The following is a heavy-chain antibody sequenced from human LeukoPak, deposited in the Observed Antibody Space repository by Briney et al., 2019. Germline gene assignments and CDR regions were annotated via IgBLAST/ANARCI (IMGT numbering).Heavy chain of an antibody. J-gene: IGHJ4*02. V-gene: IGHV3-23*01. Sequence: HPGGSLRLSCAASGFTFSSYAMSWVRQAPGKGLVWVSAISGSGGSTYYADSVKGRFTISRDNSKNTLYLQMNSLRAEDTAVYYCAKEFYDILTGYYRRGQVYYFDYWGQGTLVTVSS. D-gene: IGHD3-9*01. CDR1: GFTFSSYA. CDR2: ISGSGGST. CDR3: AKEFYDILTGYYRRGQVYYFDY.